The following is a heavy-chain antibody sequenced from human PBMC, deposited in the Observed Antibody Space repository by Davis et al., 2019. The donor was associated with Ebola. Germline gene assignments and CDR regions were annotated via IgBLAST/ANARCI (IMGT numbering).Heavy chain of an antibody. V-gene: IGHV1-3*01. D-gene: IGHD4-17*01. CDR2: INAGNGNT. CDR1: GYTFTRFA. J-gene: IGHJ6*02. Sequence: AASVKVSCKASGYTFTRFAIHWVRQAPGQRLEWMGWINAGNGNTIYSQNFQGRVTITRDTSASTVYMELSSLRSEETAVYYGAGNSVTPRLDYYGMDVWGQGTTVTVSS. CDR3: AGNSVTPRLDYYGMDV.